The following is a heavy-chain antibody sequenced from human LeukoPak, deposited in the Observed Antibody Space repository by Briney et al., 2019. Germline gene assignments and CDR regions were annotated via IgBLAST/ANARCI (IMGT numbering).Heavy chain of an antibody. V-gene: IGHV1-2*06. Sequence: ASVKVSCKPSGYTFTGYYMLWVRQAPGQGLEWMGRIGPNTGGTKSAKNFQGRVTMTRDTSISTAYMALSGLRSDDTAVYYCASLYDIVGTTVDYWGQGTLVTVSS. J-gene: IGHJ4*02. CDR2: IGPNTGGT. D-gene: IGHD1-26*01. CDR3: ASLYDIVGTTVDY. CDR1: GYTFTGYY.